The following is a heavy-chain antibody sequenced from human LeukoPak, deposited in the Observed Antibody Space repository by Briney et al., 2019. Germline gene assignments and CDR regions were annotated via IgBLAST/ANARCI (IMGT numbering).Heavy chain of an antibody. V-gene: IGHV4-59*01. Sequence: SETLSLTCAVYGESFNDYFWTWVRQPPGKGPEWIGYIYSSGSTNYNPSLKSRVTISVDTSKNQFSLMVSSVTAADTALYYCARGVPTATARWFDPWGQGTLVTVSS. D-gene: IGHD2-21*02. CDR3: ARGVPTATARWFDP. J-gene: IGHJ5*02. CDR1: GESFNDYF. CDR2: IYSSGST.